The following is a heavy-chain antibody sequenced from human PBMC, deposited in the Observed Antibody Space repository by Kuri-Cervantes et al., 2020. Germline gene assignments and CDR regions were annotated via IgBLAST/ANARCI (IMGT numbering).Heavy chain of an antibody. D-gene: IGHD3-16*02. CDR1: GFTFSSFW. J-gene: IGHJ3*02. Sequence: GGSLRLSCAASGFTFSSFWMSWVRQAPGKGLEWVANIKQDGSEKYYVDSVKGRFTISRDNAKNSLYLQMNSLRAEDTAVYYCASDLSLLAYGPDGVAFDIWGQGTMVTVSS. CDR2: IKQDGSEK. V-gene: IGHV3-7*01. CDR3: ASDLSLLAYGPDGVAFDI.